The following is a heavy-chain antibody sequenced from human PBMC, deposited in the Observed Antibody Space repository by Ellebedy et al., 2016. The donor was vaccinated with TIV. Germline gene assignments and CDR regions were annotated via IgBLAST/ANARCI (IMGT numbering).Heavy chain of an antibody. CDR1: GGSFSGYY. J-gene: IGHJ5*02. Sequence: MPGGSLRLSCAVYGGSFSGYYWSWIRQPPGKGLEWIGEINHSGSTNYNPSLKSRVTISVDTSKNQFSLKLSSVTAADTAVYYCARGKAVAGTGWFDPWGQGTLVTVSS. D-gene: IGHD6-19*01. CDR3: ARGKAVAGTGWFDP. CDR2: INHSGST. V-gene: IGHV4-34*01.